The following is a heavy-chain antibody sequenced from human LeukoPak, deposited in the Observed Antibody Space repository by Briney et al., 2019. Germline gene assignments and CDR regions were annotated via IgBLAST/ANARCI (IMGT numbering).Heavy chain of an antibody. CDR1: GYTFTGYY. CDR3: ARAHYCSSTSCYRVVFDY. V-gene: IGHV1-2*02. D-gene: IGHD2-2*01. Sequence: ASVKVSCKASGYTFTGYYMHWVRQAPGQGLEWLGWINPNSGGTNYAQKFQGRVTMTRHTSISTAYMELSRLRSDDTAVYYCARAHYCSSTSCYRVVFDYWGQGTLVTVSS. J-gene: IGHJ4*02. CDR2: INPNSGGT.